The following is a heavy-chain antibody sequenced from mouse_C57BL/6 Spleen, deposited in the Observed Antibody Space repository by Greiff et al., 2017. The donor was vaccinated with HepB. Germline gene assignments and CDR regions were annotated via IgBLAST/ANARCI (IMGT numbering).Heavy chain of an antibody. CDR1: GYTFTDYY. J-gene: IGHJ2*01. CDR3: AREVYGSAY. Sequence: VQLQQSGPVLVKPGASVKMSCKASGYTFTDYYMNWVKQSHGKSLEWIGVINPYNGGTSYNQKFKSKATLTVDKSSSTAYMELNSLTSEDSAVYYCAREVYGSAYWGQGTTLTVSS. CDR2: INPYNGGT. V-gene: IGHV1-19*01. D-gene: IGHD1-1*01.